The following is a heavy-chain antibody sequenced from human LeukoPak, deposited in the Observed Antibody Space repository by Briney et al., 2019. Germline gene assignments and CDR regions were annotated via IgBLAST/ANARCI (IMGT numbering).Heavy chain of an antibody. J-gene: IGHJ4*02. CDR2: ISYDGSNK. CDR1: GFTFSSYG. D-gene: IGHD3-22*01. Sequence: GGSLRLSCAASGFTFSSYGMHCVRQAPGKGLEWVALISYDGSNKYYADSVKGRFTISRDNSRDTLYLQMNSLTAEDTAVYYCAKVKVVGYSTFDYWGQGTLVTVSP. CDR3: AKVKVVGYSTFDY. V-gene: IGHV3-30*18.